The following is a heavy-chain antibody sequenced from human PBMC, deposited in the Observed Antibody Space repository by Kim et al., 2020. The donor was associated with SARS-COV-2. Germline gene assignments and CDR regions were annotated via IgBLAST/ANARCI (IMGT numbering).Heavy chain of an antibody. Sequence: SETLSLTCVVSGGSISTSNWWSWVRQSPEKGLEWIGDIYHSGTTNYNSAHKSRVTISVDNSKNQFSLKLRSVTAADTAVYYCTRTVAAVWGQYYYYGMDVWGQGTTVTVSS. CDR2: IYHSGTT. CDR1: GGSISTSNW. V-gene: IGHV4-4*02. J-gene: IGHJ6*02. CDR3: TRTVAAVWGQYYYYGMDV. D-gene: IGHD6-13*01.